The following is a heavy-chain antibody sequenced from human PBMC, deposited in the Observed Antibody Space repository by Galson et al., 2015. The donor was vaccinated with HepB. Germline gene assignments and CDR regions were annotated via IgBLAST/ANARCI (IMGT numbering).Heavy chain of an antibody. Sequence: SVKVSCKASGYTFTGYYMHWVRQAPGQGLEWMGRINPNSGGTNYAQKFQGRVTMTRDTSISTAYMELSRLRSDDTAVYYCARGLVGGSGRYMRGGWGQGTLVTVSS. CDR3: ARGLVGGSGRYMRGG. V-gene: IGHV1-2*06. CDR1: GYTFTGYY. J-gene: IGHJ4*02. D-gene: IGHD3-10*01. CDR2: INPNSGGT.